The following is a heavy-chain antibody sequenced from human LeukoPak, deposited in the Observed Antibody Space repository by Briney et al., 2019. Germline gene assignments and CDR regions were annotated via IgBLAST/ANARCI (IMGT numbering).Heavy chain of an antibody. CDR3: ASLLDYEILTRYPLDY. D-gene: IGHD3-9*01. Sequence: ASVKVSCKASGGTFSSYAISWVRQAPGQGLEWMGGIIPIFGTANYAQKFQGRVTITADESTSTAYMELSSLRSEDTAVYYCASLLDYEILTRYPLDYWGQGTLVTVSS. J-gene: IGHJ4*02. CDR2: IIPIFGTA. CDR1: GGTFSSYA. V-gene: IGHV1-69*01.